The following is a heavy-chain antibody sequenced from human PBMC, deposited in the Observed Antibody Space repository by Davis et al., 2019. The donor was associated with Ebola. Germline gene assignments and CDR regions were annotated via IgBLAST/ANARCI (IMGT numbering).Heavy chain of an antibody. CDR2: ISSSSSTI. V-gene: IGHV3-48*02. J-gene: IGHJ4*02. CDR3: ARVEVRAYCGGDCYPL. CDR1: GFTFSSYS. Sequence: PAGSLRLSCAASGFTFSSYSMNWVRQAPGKGLEWVSYISSSSSTIYYADSVMGRFTISRDNAKNSLYLQMNSLRDEDTAVYYCARVEVRAYCGGDCYPLWGQGTLVTVSS. D-gene: IGHD2-21*02.